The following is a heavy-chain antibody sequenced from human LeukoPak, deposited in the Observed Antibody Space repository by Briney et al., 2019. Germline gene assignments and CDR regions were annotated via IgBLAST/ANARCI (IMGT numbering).Heavy chain of an antibody. V-gene: IGHV3-7*01. CDR2: IKQDGSEK. CDR3: ARSPPTKYYDILTKGFDY. J-gene: IGHJ4*02. CDR1: GFIFCSYW. Sequence: PGGSLRLSCAASGFIFCSYWMTWVRQAPGKGLEWVANIKQDGSEKYYADSVKGRFTISRDNSKNTLYLQMNSLRAEDTAVYYCARSPPTKYYDILTKGFDYWGQGTLVTVSS. D-gene: IGHD3-9*01.